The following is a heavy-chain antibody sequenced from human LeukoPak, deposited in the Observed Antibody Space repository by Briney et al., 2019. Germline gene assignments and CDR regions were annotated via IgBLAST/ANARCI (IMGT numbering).Heavy chain of an antibody. CDR3: ARDGGYDILTGYVDY. V-gene: IGHV3-74*01. CDR2: INSDGSST. J-gene: IGHJ4*02. CDR1: GFTFSSYW. D-gene: IGHD3-9*01. Sequence: GGSLRLSCAASGFTFSSYWMHWVRQAPGKGLVWVSRINSDGSSTSYADSVKGRFTISRDNAKNTLYLQMNSLRAEDTAVHYCARDGGYDILTGYVDYWGQGTLVTVSS.